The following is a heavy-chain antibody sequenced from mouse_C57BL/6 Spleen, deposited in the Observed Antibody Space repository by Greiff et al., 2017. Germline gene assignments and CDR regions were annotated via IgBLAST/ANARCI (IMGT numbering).Heavy chain of an antibody. CDR2: IHPNSGST. D-gene: IGHD2-3*01. Sequence: QVQLQQPGAELVKPRASVKLSCKASGYTFTSYWMHWVKQRPGQGLEWIGMIHPNSGSTNYNEKFKSKATLTVDKSSSTAYLQLSSLTSEDSAVYDCARGGLLRYFDVWGTGTTVTVSS. CDR3: ARGGLLRYFDV. J-gene: IGHJ1*03. V-gene: IGHV1-64*01. CDR1: GYTFTSYW.